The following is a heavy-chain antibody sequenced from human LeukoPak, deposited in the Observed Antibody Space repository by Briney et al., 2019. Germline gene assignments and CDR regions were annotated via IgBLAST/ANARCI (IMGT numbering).Heavy chain of an antibody. CDR2: ISSSGSTI. Sequence: GGSLRLSCAASGFSFSSFSMNWVRQAPGKGLEWVSYISSSGSTIYYADSVKGRFTISRDNAKNSLYLQMNSLRAEDTAVYYCAELGITMIGGVWGKGTTVTISS. V-gene: IGHV3-48*04. CDR3: AELGITMIGGV. D-gene: IGHD3-10*02. CDR1: GFSFSSFS. J-gene: IGHJ6*04.